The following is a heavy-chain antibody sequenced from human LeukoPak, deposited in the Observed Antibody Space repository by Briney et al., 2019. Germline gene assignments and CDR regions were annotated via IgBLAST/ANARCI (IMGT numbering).Heavy chain of an antibody. V-gene: IGHV3-74*01. J-gene: IGHJ4*02. CDR1: GFSFSGHW. CDR2: ISPTGSTT. CDR3: ARRSSGSPPYYFDY. D-gene: IGHD1-26*01. Sequence: PGGSLRLSCTASGFSFSGHWMHWARQLPGKGLVWVSRISPTGSTTSYADSVKGRFTISRGNAKNTLDLQMNSLRAEDTAVYYCARRSSGSPPYYFDYWGQGTLVTVSS.